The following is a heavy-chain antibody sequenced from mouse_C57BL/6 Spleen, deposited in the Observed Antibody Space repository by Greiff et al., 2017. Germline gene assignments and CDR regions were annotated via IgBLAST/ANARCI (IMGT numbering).Heavy chain of an antibody. J-gene: IGHJ4*01. CDR1: GFTFSSYA. V-gene: IGHV5-4*01. D-gene: IGHD2-1*01. CDR2: ISDGGSYT. CDR3: AREDYGNYDAMDY. Sequence: EVQVVESGGGLVKPGGSLKLSCAASGFTFSSYAMSWVRQTPEKRLEWVATISDGGSYTYYPDNVKGRFTISRDNAKNNLYLQMSHLKSEDTAMYYCAREDYGNYDAMDYWGQGTSVTVSS.